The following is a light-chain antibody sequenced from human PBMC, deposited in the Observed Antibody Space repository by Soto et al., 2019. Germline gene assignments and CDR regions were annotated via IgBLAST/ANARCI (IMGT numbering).Light chain of an antibody. V-gene: IGKV3-15*01. CDR2: GAS. CDR1: QSVSSS. CDR3: QQYNDWPRT. Sequence: EIVLTQSPGTLSLSPGERATLSCRASQSVSSSRLAWYRQKPGQAPRLLIYGASSRATGVPARFSGSESGTEFTLTISSLQSEDVALYLCQQYNDWPRTFGGGTKVEMK. J-gene: IGKJ4*01.